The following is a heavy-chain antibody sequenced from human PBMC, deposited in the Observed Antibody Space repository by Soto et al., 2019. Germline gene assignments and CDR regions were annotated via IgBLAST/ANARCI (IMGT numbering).Heavy chain of an antibody. V-gene: IGHV1-18*01. D-gene: IGHD6-19*01. J-gene: IGHJ3*02. CDR2: ISPHNDRT. CDR1: GYNFTSYG. CDR3: ARDLYYSSGRYFDHDGFDI. Sequence: QVQLVQSGADVKKPGASVEVSCKASGYNFTSYGISWVRQAPGQGLEWMGWISPHNDRTKYARRFQDRVIMTTESPTSTVYMELGSLRSDDTAVYYFARDLYYSSGRYFDHDGFDIWGEGTVVTVSS.